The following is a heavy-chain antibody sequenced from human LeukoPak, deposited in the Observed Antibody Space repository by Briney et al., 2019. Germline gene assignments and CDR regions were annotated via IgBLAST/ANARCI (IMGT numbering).Heavy chain of an antibody. J-gene: IGHJ4*02. Sequence: ASVKVSCKASGYTFTSYYMHWVRQAPGHGLEWMGMINPSGGSTSYAQKFQGRVTMTRDTSTSTVYMELRSLRSEDTAVYYCARDADGGLIYDYWGQGTLVTVSS. CDR1: GYTFTSYY. V-gene: IGHV1-46*01. CDR3: ARDADGGLIYDY. D-gene: IGHD3/OR15-3a*01. CDR2: INPSGGST.